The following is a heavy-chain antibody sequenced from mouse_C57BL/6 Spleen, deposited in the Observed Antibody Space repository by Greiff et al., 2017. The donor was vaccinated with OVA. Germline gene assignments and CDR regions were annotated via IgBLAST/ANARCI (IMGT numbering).Heavy chain of an antibody. J-gene: IGHJ2*01. CDR2: ISSGGSYT. CDR3: ARHVDDYDFDY. D-gene: IGHD2-4*01. V-gene: IGHV5-6*01. CDR1: GFTFSSYG. Sequence: EVHLVESGGDLVKPGGSLKLSCAASGFTFSSYGMSWVRQTPDKRLEWVATISSGGSYTYYPDSVKGRFTISRDNAKNTLYLQMSSLKSEDTAMYYCARHVDDYDFDYWGQGTTLTVSA.